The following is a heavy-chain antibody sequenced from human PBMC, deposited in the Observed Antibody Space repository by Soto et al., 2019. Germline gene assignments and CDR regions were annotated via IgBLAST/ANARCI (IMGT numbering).Heavy chain of an antibody. D-gene: IGHD6-19*01. J-gene: IGHJ4*02. Sequence: GWSLRLSCAASGLTFSSYSMNWVRQAPGKGLEWVSYISSSSSTIYYADSVKGRFTISRDNAKNSLYLQMNSLRAEDTAVYYCARDRIAVAGRDPYWGQGTLVTVSS. CDR1: GLTFSSYS. CDR2: ISSSSSTI. V-gene: IGHV3-48*01. CDR3: ARDRIAVAGRDPY.